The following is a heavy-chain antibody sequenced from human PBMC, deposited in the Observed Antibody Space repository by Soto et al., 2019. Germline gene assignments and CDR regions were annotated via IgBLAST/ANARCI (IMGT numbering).Heavy chain of an antibody. D-gene: IGHD5-18*01. V-gene: IGHV3-53*02. J-gene: IGHJ6*02. CDR1: GFTVSSNY. CDR3: ARALQLWKQIYYYGMDV. CDR2: IYSAGST. Sequence: EVQLVETGGGLIQPGGSLRLSCAASGFTVSSNYMSWVRQAPGKGLEWVSVIYSAGSTYYADSVKGRFTISRDNSKNTLSLQMNSLRADDTAVYYCARALQLWKQIYYYGMDVWGQGTTVTVSS.